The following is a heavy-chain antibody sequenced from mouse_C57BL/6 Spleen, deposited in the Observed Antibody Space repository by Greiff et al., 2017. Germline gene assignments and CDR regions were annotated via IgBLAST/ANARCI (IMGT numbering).Heavy chain of an antibody. V-gene: IGHV1-15*01. CDR1: GYTFTDYE. CDR2: IYPETGGT. CDR3: TRGGYSWYFDV. Sequence: QVQLQQPGAELVRPGASVTLSCKASGYTFTDYEMHWVKQTPVHGLEWIGAIYPETGGTAYNQKFKGKAILTADKSSSTAYMGLRSLTSEDSAVYYCTRGGYSWYFDVWGTGTTVTVSS. J-gene: IGHJ1*03. D-gene: IGHD2-3*01.